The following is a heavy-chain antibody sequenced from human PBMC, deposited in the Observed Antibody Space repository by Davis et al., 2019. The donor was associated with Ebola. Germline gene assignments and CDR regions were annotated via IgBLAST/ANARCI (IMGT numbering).Heavy chain of an antibody. J-gene: IGHJ6*02. CDR2: ISSSGSTI. V-gene: IGHV3-48*04. Sequence: PGGSLRLSCAASGFTFSSYSMNWVRQAPGKGLEWVSYISSSGSTIYYADSVTGRFTISRDNAKNSLYLQMNSLRAEDTAVYYCARDIRCSSTSCFLYYYGMDVWGQGTTVTVSS. D-gene: IGHD2-2*01. CDR3: ARDIRCSSTSCFLYYYGMDV. CDR1: GFTFSSYS.